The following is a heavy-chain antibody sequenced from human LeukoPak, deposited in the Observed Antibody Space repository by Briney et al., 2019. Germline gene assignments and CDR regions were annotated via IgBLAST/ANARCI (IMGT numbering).Heavy chain of an antibody. J-gene: IGHJ4*02. CDR1: GGSFSGYY. D-gene: IGHD2-2*01. CDR3: ARQRYIVVVPAAFDY. CDR2: INHSGST. Sequence: SETLSLTCAVYGGSFSGYYWSWIRQPPGKGLEWIGEINHSGSTNYNPSLKSRVTISVDTSKNQFSLKLSSVTAADTAVYYCARQRYIVVVPAAFDYWGQGTLVTVSS. V-gene: IGHV4-34*01.